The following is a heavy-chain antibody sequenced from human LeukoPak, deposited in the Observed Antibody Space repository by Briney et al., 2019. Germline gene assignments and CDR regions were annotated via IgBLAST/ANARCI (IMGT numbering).Heavy chain of an antibody. V-gene: IGHV1-46*01. CDR1: GYTFTSYY. CDR2: INPSGGST. J-gene: IGHJ4*02. CDR3: ARDPPYYDFWSGYPDY. Sequence: ASVKVSCKASGYTFTSYYMHWVRQAPGQGLEWMGIINPSGGSTSYAQKFQGRVTMTRGTSTSTVYMELSSLRSEDTAVYYCARDPPYYDFWSGYPDYWGQGTLVTVSS. D-gene: IGHD3-3*01.